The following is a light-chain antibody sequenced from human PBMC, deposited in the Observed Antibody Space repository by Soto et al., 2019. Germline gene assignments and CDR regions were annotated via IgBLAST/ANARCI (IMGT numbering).Light chain of an antibody. V-gene: IGKV1-5*03. CDR2: KAS. J-gene: IGKJ1*01. CDR3: QQYTNTNNPWM. Sequence: DIQMTPSPSTLPASVGDRVSITGRARQSISSWLAWYQQKPGKAPKLLIYKASSIESGIPSRFSGSGSGTEFTLIISGLQPDDSATYYCQQYTNTNNPWMFGQGTKVDIK. CDR1: QSISSW.